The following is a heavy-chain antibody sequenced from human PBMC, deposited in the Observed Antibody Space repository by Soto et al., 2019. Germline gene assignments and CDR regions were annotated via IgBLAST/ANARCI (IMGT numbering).Heavy chain of an antibody. D-gene: IGHD2-2*01. J-gene: IGHJ6*02. CDR1: GYSFTNFW. CDR3: ARIGYCSSTSCYGMDV. V-gene: IGHV5-51*01. Sequence: GESLKISCKGSGYSFTNFWIGWVRQMPGKGLEWMGIIYPGDSDTRYSPSFQGQVTISADKSISTAYLQWSSLKASDTAMYYCARIGYCSSTSCYGMDVWGQGTTVTVSS. CDR2: IYPGDSDT.